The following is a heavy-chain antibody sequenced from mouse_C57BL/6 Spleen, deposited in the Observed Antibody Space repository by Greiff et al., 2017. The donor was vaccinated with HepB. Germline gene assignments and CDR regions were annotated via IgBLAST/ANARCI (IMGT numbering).Heavy chain of an antibody. J-gene: IGHJ1*03. CDR3: ARTPGGAHWYFDV. CDR2: IWSGGST. Sequence: VQVVESGPGLVQPSQSLSITCTVSGFSLTSYGVHWVRQSPGKGLEWLGAIWSGGSTDYNAAFISRLSISKDNSKSQVFFKMNSLQADDTAIYYCARTPGGAHWYFDVWGTGTTVTVSS. CDR1: GFSLTSYG. V-gene: IGHV2-2*01.